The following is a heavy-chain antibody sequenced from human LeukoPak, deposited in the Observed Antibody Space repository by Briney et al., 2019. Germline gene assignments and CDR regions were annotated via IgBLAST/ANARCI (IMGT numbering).Heavy chain of an antibody. CDR1: EFTFSTYW. CDR2: INQEGSEK. CDR3: ARDRGVTAVY. J-gene: IGHJ4*02. Sequence: GGSLRLSCAASEFTFSTYWMSWVRQAPGKGLEWVANINQEGSEKNYMDSVKGRFTISRDNAKNSLYLQMNSLRAEDTAMYYCARDRGVTAVYWGQGTLVTVSS. V-gene: IGHV3-7*04. D-gene: IGHD2-21*02.